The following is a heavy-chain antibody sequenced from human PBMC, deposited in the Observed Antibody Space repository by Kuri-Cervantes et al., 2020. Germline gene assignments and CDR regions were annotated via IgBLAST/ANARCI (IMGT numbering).Heavy chain of an antibody. Sequence: GGSLRLSCAASGYTFTSYYMHWVRQAPGQGLEWMGIINPSGGSTSYAQKFQGRVTMTRDTSTSTVYMELSSLRSEDTAVYYCARGYEDAAIDYWGQGTLVTVSS. J-gene: IGHJ4*02. CDR1: GYTFTSYY. D-gene: IGHD5-12*01. CDR2: INPSGGST. V-gene: IGHV1-46*01. CDR3: ARGYEDAAIDY.